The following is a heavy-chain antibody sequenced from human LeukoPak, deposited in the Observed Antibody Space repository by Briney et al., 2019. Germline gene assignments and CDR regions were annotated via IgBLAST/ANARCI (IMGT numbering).Heavy chain of an antibody. V-gene: IGHV4-39*07. CDR2: IYYNGST. D-gene: IGHD3-3*01. CDR1: GGSISSNNYY. J-gene: IGHJ4*02. Sequence: PSETLSLTCTVSGGSISSNNYYWGWIRQPPGKGLEWIGNIYYNGSTFYNPSLKSRVIISVDTSKNQFSLKLTSVTAADTAVYYCARDNLSRFFDYWGQGTLVTVSS. CDR3: ARDNLSRFFDY.